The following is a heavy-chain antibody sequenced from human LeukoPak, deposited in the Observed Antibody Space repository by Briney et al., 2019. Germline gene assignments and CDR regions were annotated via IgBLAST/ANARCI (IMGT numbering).Heavy chain of an antibody. J-gene: IGHJ4*02. CDR2: IYTSGST. D-gene: IGHD3-10*01. CDR3: ARSYGSGSYYDY. V-gene: IGHV4-4*07. CDR1: GDSISSYY. Sequence: SETLSLTCTVSGDSISSYYWSWIRQPAGKGLEWIGRIYTSGSTNYNPSLKSRVIMSVDTSKKQFSLKLSSVTAADTAVYYCARSYGSGSYYDYWGQGTLVTVSS.